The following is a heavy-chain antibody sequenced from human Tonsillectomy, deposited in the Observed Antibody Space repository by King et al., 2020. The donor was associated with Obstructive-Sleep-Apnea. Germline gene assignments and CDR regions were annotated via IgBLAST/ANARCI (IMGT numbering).Heavy chain of an antibody. CDR1: RYSFTTYW. CDR3: ASGPAYYDTLTGYYYFDY. D-gene: IGHD3-9*01. Sequence: QLVQSGAEVKKPGESLKISCKGSRYSFTTYWIGWVRQMPGKGLEWMGIIYPGDSDTRYSPSFQGQVTISADKSISTAYLQWSSLKASDTAMYYCASGPAYYDTLTGYYYFDYWGQGTLVTVSS. CDR2: IYPGDSDT. J-gene: IGHJ4*02. V-gene: IGHV5-51*01.